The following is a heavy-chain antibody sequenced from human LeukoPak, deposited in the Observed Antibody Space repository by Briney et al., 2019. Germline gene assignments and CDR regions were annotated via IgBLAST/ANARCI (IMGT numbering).Heavy chain of an antibody. CDR1: GYTFTDYY. V-gene: IGHV1-2*02. CDR2: INPNSGGT. D-gene: IGHD5-24*01. J-gene: IGHJ3*02. Sequence: ASVKVSFKASGYTFTDYYIHWVRQAPGQGLEWMGWINPNSGGTKYARRFQGRVTMTRDASISTAYTELSSPRSDDTAVYYCARVVDGYNYGAFDIWGQGTVVTVSS. CDR3: ARVVDGYNYGAFDI.